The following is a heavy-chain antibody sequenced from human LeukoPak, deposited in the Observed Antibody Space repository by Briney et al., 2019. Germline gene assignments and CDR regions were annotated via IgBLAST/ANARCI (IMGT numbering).Heavy chain of an antibody. CDR1: GGSFSGYY. J-gene: IGHJ4*02. CDR3: VYDYGELDY. Sequence: SETLSLTCAVYGGSFSGYYWSWIRQPPGKGLEWIGEINHSGSTNYNPSLKSRVTISVDTSKNQFSLKLSSVTAADTAAYYCVYDYGELDYWGQGTLVTVSS. V-gene: IGHV4-34*01. D-gene: IGHD4-17*01. CDR2: INHSGST.